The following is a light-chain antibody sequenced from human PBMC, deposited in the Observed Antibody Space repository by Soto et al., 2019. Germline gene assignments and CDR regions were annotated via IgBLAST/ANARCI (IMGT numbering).Light chain of an antibody. Sequence: DIQMTQSPSCVSASVGDRVTIAVRASQSISSYLNWYQQKPGKAPKLLSYAAYSLQSGVPSRFSCRGSGTDFTLTISSLQPEDFATYYCQQSYSTPRTFGQGTKVDI. V-gene: IGKV1-39*01. CDR2: AAY. CDR1: QSISSY. CDR3: QQSYSTPRT. J-gene: IGKJ1*01.